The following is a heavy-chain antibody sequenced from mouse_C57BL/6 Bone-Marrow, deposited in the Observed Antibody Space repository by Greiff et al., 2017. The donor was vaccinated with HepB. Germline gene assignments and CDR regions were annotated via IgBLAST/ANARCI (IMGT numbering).Heavy chain of an antibody. D-gene: IGHD3-2*02. Sequence: VQLKQSGPELVKPGASVKMSCKASGYTFTDYNMHWVKQSHGKSLEWIGYINPNNGGTSYNQKFKGKATLTVNKSSSTAYMELRSLTSEDSAVYYCARELRLSFDYWGQGTTLTVSS. V-gene: IGHV1-22*01. J-gene: IGHJ2*01. CDR2: INPNNGGT. CDR1: GYTFTDYN. CDR3: ARELRLSFDY.